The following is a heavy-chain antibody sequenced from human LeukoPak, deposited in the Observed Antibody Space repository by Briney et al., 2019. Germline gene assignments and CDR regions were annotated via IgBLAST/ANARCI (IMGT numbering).Heavy chain of an antibody. Sequence: ASVKVSCKASGYTFTGYYMHWVRQAPGQGLEWMGWINPNSGGTNYAQKFQGRVTMTRDTSISTAYMELSRLRSDDTAVYYCASPMRFGSSSWYVPYDYWGQGTLVTVSS. J-gene: IGHJ4*02. CDR1: GYTFTGYY. CDR3: ASPMRFGSSSWYVPYDY. CDR2: INPNSGGT. V-gene: IGHV1-2*02. D-gene: IGHD6-13*01.